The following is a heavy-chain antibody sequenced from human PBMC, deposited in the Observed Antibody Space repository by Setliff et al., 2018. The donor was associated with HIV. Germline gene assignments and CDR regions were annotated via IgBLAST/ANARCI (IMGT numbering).Heavy chain of an antibody. Sequence: GASVKVSCKASGYTFNSYGINWVRQAPGQGPEWVGWIATYNGNTNYAQRLQGRVTLTTDTSTSTAYMELRSLRFDDTAVYFCARGVSQAYTYGSGAYYYFDFWGLGTLVTVSS. V-gene: IGHV1-18*01. CDR2: IATYNGNT. D-gene: IGHD6-19*01. CDR3: ARGVSQAYTYGSGAYYYFDF. J-gene: IGHJ4*02. CDR1: GYTFNSYG.